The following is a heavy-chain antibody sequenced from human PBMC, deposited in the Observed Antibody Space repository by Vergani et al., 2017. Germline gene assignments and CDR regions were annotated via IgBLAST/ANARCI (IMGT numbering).Heavy chain of an antibody. D-gene: IGHD3-10*01. CDR1: GGTFSSYA. CDR2: IIPILGIA. CDR3: ARDIEATMVRGVPNQLYYYGMDV. J-gene: IGHJ6*02. Sequence: QVQLVQSGAEVKKPGSSVKVSCKASGGTFSSYAISWVRQAPGQGLEWMGRIIPILGIANYAQKFQGRVTITADKSTSTAYMELSSLRSEDTAVYYCARDIEATMVRGVPNQLYYYGMDVWGQGTTVTVSS. V-gene: IGHV1-69*04.